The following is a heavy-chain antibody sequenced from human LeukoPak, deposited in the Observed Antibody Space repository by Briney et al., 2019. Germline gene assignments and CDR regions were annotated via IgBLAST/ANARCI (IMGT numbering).Heavy chain of an antibody. D-gene: IGHD4-23*01. Sequence: PGGSLRLSCAASGFTFSSYSMNWVRQAPGKGLEWVSSISSSSSYIYYADSVKGRFTISRHNAKNSLYLQMNSLRAEDTAVYYCARVGLGNDAFDIWGQGTMVTVSS. CDR3: ARVGLGNDAFDI. J-gene: IGHJ3*02. CDR1: GFTFSSYS. V-gene: IGHV3-21*01. CDR2: ISSSSSYI.